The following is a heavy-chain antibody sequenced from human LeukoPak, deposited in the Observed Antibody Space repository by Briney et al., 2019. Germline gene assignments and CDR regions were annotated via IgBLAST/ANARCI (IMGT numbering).Heavy chain of an antibody. D-gene: IGHD3-22*01. J-gene: IGHJ3*02. CDR3: ARDDPDSSGYRAFDI. V-gene: IGHV4-59*01. CDR1: GGSISNYY. Sequence: SETLSLTCTVSGGSISNYYWSWIRQPPGKGLEWIAYIYYTGSTNYNPSLKSRVTMSIDTSKNQFSLKLSSLTAADTAVYYCARDDPDSSGYRAFDIWGQGTMVTVSS. CDR2: IYYTGST.